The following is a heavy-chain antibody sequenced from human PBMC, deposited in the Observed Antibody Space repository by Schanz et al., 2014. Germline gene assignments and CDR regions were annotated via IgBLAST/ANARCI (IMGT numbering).Heavy chain of an antibody. Sequence: EVHLLESGGGLVQPGGSLRLSCAASGFTFSNHALSWVRQAPGKGLEWVSGIGGSGDSTHYADSVEGRFIISRYNSKITLYLQMNSLRVEDTAVYCCARQPGRITVAGVVSNWFDPWGQGTLVTVSS. D-gene: IGHD3-3*01. CDR1: GFTFSNHA. V-gene: IGHV3-23*01. J-gene: IGHJ5*02. CDR2: IGGSGDST. CDR3: ARQPGRITVAGVVSNWFDP.